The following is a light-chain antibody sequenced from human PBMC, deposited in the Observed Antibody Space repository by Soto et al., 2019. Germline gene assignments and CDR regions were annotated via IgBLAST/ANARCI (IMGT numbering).Light chain of an antibody. J-gene: IGKJ1*01. Sequence: DIQMTQSPSTLSASVGDRVIITCRASQSISNWLAWYQQKPGRLPRLLIYRASTLESGVPSRFSGSGSGTEFTLTISSLQPDDFATYYCQQYNTYLWTFGQGTKVEIK. CDR1: QSISNW. V-gene: IGKV1-5*03. CDR3: QQYNTYLWT. CDR2: RAS.